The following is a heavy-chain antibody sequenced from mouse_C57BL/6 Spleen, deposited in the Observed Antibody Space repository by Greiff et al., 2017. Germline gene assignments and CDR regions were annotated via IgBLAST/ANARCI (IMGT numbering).Heavy chain of an antibody. J-gene: IGHJ3*01. CDR1: GYTFTSYW. D-gene: IGHD3-2*02. V-gene: IGHV1-61*01. CDR2: IYPSDSET. CDR3: ARRGSSGYWFAY. Sequence: QVQLQQPGAELVRPGSSVKLSCKASGYTFTSYWMDWVKQRPGQGLEWIGNIYPSDSETHYNQKFKDKATLTVDKSSSTAYMQLSSLPSEDSAVYSCARRGSSGYWFAYWGQGTLVTVSA.